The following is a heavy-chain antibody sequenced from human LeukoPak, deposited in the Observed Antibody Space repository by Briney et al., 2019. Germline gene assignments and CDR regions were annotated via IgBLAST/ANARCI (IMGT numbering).Heavy chain of an antibody. CDR2: IYSGGST. V-gene: IGHV3-53*01. CDR3: ARGGSYLSAFDI. D-gene: IGHD1-26*01. Sequence: GGSLRLSCAASGFTFSDYYMSWIRQAPGKGLEWVSIIYSGGSTFYADSVKGRFTISRDNSKNTLYLQMNSLRAEDTAVYYCARGGSYLSAFDIWGQGTLVTVSS. CDR1: GFTFSDYY. J-gene: IGHJ4*02.